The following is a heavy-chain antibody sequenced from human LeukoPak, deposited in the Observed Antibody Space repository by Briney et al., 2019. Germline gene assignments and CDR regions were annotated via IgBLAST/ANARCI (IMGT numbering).Heavy chain of an antibody. CDR1: GLPYSSHG. D-gene: IGHD5-12*01. CDR3: ARLRYSGYTGHYFDY. Sequence: QTGGSVRLPCAACGLPYSSHGMSWVRQAPGKALEGVSAISGSGCNTFYADSVKGRFTISRENSKNKLYLQMNSLRAEDTAVYYCARLRYSGYTGHYFDYWGQETLVTVSS. V-gene: IGHV3-23*01. J-gene: IGHJ4*02. CDR2: ISGSGCNT.